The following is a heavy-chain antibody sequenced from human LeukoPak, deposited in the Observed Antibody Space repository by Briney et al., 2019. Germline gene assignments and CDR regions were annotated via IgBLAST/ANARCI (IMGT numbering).Heavy chain of an antibody. CDR3: AKDPALRDYYDSSGYYFDY. Sequence: GGSLRLSCAASGFTFSNYWMHWVRQAPGKGLVWVSRITNDASSTSHADSVKGRFTISRDNARNTLYLQMNSLRAEDTAVYYCAKDPALRDYYDSSGYYFDYWGQGTLVTVSS. CDR2: ITNDASST. D-gene: IGHD3-22*01. CDR1: GFTFSNYW. V-gene: IGHV3-74*01. J-gene: IGHJ4*02.